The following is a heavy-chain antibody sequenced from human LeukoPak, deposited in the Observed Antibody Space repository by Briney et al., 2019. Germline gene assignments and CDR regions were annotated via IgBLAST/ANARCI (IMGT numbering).Heavy chain of an antibody. CDR2: MNPNSGNT. D-gene: IGHD3-3*01. Sequence: ASVKVSCKASGYTFTSYDINLVRQATGQGLGWMGWMNPNSGNTGYAQKFQGRVTMTRNTSINTAYMELSSLRSEDTAVYYCARDGPRTYYDFWSGYYTGVYYYYYGMDVWGQGATVTVSS. CDR1: GYTFTSYD. J-gene: IGHJ6*02. V-gene: IGHV1-8*01. CDR3: ARDGPRTYYDFWSGYYTGVYYYYYGMDV.